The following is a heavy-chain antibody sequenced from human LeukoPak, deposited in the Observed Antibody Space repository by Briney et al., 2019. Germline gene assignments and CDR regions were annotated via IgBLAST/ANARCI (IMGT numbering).Heavy chain of an antibody. Sequence: SETLSLTCTVSSGSFSSSSYYWGWIRQPPGKGLEWIGSIYYSGSTYYNPSLKSRVTISVDTSKNQFSLKLSSVTAADTAVYYCARSSGWYYFDYWGQGTLVTVSS. D-gene: IGHD6-19*01. CDR1: SGSFSSSSYY. V-gene: IGHV4-39*07. J-gene: IGHJ4*02. CDR2: IYYSGST. CDR3: ARSSGWYYFDY.